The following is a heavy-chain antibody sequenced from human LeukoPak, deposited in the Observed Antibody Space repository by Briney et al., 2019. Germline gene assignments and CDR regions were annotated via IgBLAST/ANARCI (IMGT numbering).Heavy chain of an antibody. D-gene: IGHD3-22*01. V-gene: IGHV4-34*01. Sequence: SETLSLTCAVYGGSFSGYYWSWIRQPPGKGLEWIGEINHSGSTNYNPSLKSRVTISVDTSKNQFSLKLSSVTAADTAVYYCARGQGYDSSGYESDYLGQGTLVTVSS. J-gene: IGHJ4*02. CDR3: ARGQGYDSSGYESDY. CDR1: GGSFSGYY. CDR2: INHSGST.